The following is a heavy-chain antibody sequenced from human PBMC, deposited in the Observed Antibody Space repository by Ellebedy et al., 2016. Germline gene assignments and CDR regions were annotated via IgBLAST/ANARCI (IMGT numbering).Heavy chain of an antibody. CDR1: GFTFSSYG. Sequence: GGSLRLSCAASGFTFSSYGMHWVRQAPGKGLEWVAVLWYDGSNKYYADSMKGRFTISRDNSKNTLYLQMNSLRAEDTAVYYCARDLVVGYYLYGMDVWGQGTTVTVSS. J-gene: IGHJ6*02. CDR2: LWYDGSNK. V-gene: IGHV3-33*08. D-gene: IGHD2-15*01. CDR3: ARDLVVGYYLYGMDV.